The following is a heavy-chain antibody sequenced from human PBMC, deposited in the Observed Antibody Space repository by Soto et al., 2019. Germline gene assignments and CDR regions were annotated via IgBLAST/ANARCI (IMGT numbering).Heavy chain of an antibody. Sequence: GESLKISCKGSGYSFTSYWIGWVRQMPGKGLEWMGIIYPGDSDTRYSPSFQGQVTISADKSISTAYLQWSSLKASDTAMYYCARQIITSASGEPRAIDVGGKGTTVTGS. D-gene: IGHD2-21*01. J-gene: IGHJ6*03. CDR2: IYPGDSDT. V-gene: IGHV5-51*01. CDR3: ARQIITSASGEPRAIDV. CDR1: GYSFTSYW.